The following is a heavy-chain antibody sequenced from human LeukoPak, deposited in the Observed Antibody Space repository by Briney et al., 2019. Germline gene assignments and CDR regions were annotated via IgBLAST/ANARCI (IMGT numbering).Heavy chain of an antibody. J-gene: IGHJ6*03. D-gene: IGHD2-21*02. Sequence: SSETLSLTCTVSGGSISSGSYYWSWIRQPAGKGLEWIGRIYTSGSTKYNPPLKSRVTISVDTSKNQFSLKLSSVTAADTAVYYCARIYCGGDRRGYYYHYYMDVWGKGTTVTISS. V-gene: IGHV4-61*02. CDR2: IYTSGST. CDR1: GGSISSGSYY. CDR3: ARIYCGGDRRGYYYHYYMDV.